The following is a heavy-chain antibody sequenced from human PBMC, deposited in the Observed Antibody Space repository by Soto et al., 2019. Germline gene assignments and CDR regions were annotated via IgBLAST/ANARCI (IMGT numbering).Heavy chain of an antibody. Sequence: SETLSLTCAVSSRSISSSNWWSWVRQPPGKGLEWIGEIYHSGSTNYNPSPKSRVTISVDKSKNQFSLKLSSVTAADTAVYYCARVDGYNYFDYWGQGTLVTVSS. V-gene: IGHV4-4*02. CDR1: SRSISSSNW. CDR2: IYHSGST. J-gene: IGHJ4*02. D-gene: IGHD5-12*01. CDR3: ARVDGYNYFDY.